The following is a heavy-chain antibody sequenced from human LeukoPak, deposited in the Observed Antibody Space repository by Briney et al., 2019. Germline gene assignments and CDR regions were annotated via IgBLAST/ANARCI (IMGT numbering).Heavy chain of an antibody. CDR2: ISSSSIYI. D-gene: IGHD3-10*02. Sequence: PGGSLRLSCAASGFTFSSYTMQWVRQAPGKGLEWVSSISSSSIYIYYADSVKGRFTISRDNAKNSLYLQMNSLRAEDTAVYYCAELGITMIGGAWGKGTTVTISS. CDR1: GFTFSSYT. V-gene: IGHV3-21*01. J-gene: IGHJ6*04. CDR3: AELGITMIGGA.